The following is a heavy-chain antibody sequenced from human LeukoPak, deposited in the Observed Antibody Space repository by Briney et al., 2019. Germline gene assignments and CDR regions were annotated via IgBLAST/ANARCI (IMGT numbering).Heavy chain of an antibody. CDR2: ISYSGGA. V-gene: IGHV4-59*08. J-gene: IGHJ3*02. CDR1: NGSLSNHF. Sequence: SETLSLTGTVSNGSLSNHFWSWIRPPPGKGLEWIGYISYSGGAHYDPSLKSRVTISVDTSKNQSSLRLSSVPAADTAVYYCASGVAVDPDIFDIWGLGTLVTVSS. D-gene: IGHD6-19*01. CDR3: ASGVAVDPDIFDI.